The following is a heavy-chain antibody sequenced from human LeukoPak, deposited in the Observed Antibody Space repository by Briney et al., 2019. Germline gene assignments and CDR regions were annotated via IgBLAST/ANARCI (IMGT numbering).Heavy chain of an antibody. CDR2: ISSSSSYI. J-gene: IGHJ4*02. CDR3: ARHSGHDFDY. Sequence: GGSLRLSCAASGFTFSSYSMNWVRQAPGKGLEWVSSISSSSSYIYYADSVKGRFTISRDNAKNSLYLQMNSLRAEDPAVYYCARHSGHDFDYWGQGTLVTVSS. D-gene: IGHD2-15*01. CDR1: GFTFSSYS. V-gene: IGHV3-21*01.